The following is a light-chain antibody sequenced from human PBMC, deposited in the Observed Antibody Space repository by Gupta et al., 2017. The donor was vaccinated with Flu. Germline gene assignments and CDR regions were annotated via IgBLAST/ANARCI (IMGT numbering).Light chain of an antibody. CDR1: SSNIGAGYD. V-gene: IGLV1-40*01. Sequence: QSVLTQPPPVSGAPGQRVTIPCPGSSSNIGAGYDVHWYQQLPGTAPKLLIYGNNNRPSGVPDRFSGSKSGTSASLAITGLQAEDEADYYCQSYDSSLSGLFGGGTKLTVL. J-gene: IGLJ2*01. CDR2: GNN. CDR3: QSYDSSLSGL.